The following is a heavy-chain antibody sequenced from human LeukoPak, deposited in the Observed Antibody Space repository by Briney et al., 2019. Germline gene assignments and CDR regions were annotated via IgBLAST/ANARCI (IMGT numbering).Heavy chain of an antibody. Sequence: SVKVSCKASGGTFSSYAISWVRQAPGQGLEWMGGIIPIFGTANYAQKFQGRVTMTRDTSTSTVYMELSSLRSEDTAVYYCARDLGYYDSSGPLDYWGQGTLVTVSS. CDR2: IIPIFGTA. CDR1: GGTFSSYA. J-gene: IGHJ4*02. CDR3: ARDLGYYDSSGPLDY. D-gene: IGHD3-22*01. V-gene: IGHV1-69*05.